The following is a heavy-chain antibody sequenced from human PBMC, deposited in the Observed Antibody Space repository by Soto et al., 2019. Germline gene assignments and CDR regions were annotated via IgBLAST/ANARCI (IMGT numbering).Heavy chain of an antibody. Sequence: GGSLTLSCAASGFTFISYGMHWSRQVPAKGLELVSRINSDASDTYYDDSVKRQFRITRDDDKNTLHLEMNRLRVEATAVYYCVRARPCITTSYYGNWIDPWGQGTTVTVSS. CDR1: GFTFISYG. CDR3: VRARPCITTSYYGNWIDP. V-gene: IGHV3-74*01. J-gene: IGHJ5*01. D-gene: IGHD2-2*01. CDR2: INSDASDT.